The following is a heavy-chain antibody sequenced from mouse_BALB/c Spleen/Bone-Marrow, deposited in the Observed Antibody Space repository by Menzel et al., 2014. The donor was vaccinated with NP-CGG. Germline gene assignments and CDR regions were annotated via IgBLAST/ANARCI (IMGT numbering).Heavy chain of an antibody. V-gene: IGHV5-12-1*01. D-gene: IGHD1-1*01. CDR1: GFAFSSYD. CDR2: ISSGGGST. J-gene: IGHJ3*02. CDR3: ARQILRGFGY. Sequence: DVKLVESGGGLVKPGGSLKLSCAASGFAFSSYDMSWVRRTPEKRLEWVAYISSGGGSTYYADTVKGRFTISRDNAKNTLYLQMSSLKSEDTAMYYCARQILRGFGYWGQGTPVTVSA.